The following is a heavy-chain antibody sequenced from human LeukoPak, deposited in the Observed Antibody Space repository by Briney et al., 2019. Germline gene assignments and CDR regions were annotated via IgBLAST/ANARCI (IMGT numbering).Heavy chain of an antibody. J-gene: IGHJ5*02. D-gene: IGHD2-2*01. V-gene: IGHV1-2*02. CDR1: GYTFTGYY. CDR2: INPNSGGT. Sequence: ASVKVSCKASGYTFTGYYMHWVRQAPGQGLEWMGWINPNSGGTNYAQKFQGRVTMTRDTSISTAYMELSRLRSDDTAVYHCASDSVMVRYCSSASCYYDVRNWYDHWGQGTLVIVS. CDR3: ASDSVMVRYCSSASCYYDVRNWYDH.